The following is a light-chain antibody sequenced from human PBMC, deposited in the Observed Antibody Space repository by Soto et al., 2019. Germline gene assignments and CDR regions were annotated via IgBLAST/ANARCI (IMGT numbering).Light chain of an antibody. V-gene: IGKV1-5*01. CDR2: DAS. CDR3: QHYGGMWT. J-gene: IGKJ1*01. Sequence: DIQMTQSPSTLSASVGDRVTITCRASQPISNRLAWYQQKPGKAPKVLIYDASSLESGVPSRFSGSGSGTEFILIISRLQPDDFATYWCQHYGGMWTFGQGTRWIS. CDR1: QPISNR.